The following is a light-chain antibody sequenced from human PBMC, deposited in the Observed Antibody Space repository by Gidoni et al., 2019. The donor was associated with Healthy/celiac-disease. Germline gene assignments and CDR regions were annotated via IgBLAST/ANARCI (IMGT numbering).Light chain of an antibody. J-gene: IGKJ1*01. Sequence: EIVMTQYPATLSVSPGERATLSGRASQSVSSNLAWYQHQPGQAPRRPIYGASTWATGIPARFSGSGSGTEFTLTIRSLQSEDFAVYYCQQYNNWPPWTFGQGTKVEIK. V-gene: IGKV3-15*01. CDR1: QSVSSN. CDR2: GAS. CDR3: QQYNNWPPWT.